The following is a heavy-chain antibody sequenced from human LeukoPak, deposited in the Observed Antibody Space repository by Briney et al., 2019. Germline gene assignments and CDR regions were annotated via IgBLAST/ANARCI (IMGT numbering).Heavy chain of an antibody. CDR1: GGSISSYH. Sequence: SETLSLTCTVSGGSISSYHWSWIRQPPGKGLEWSGHIYYTGSTNYNPSLKSRVTISLDTSKNQFSLKLSSVTAADTAVYYCTRSLGVVIHGGMDVWGQGTTVTVSS. CDR3: TRSLGVVIHGGMDV. CDR2: IYYTGST. J-gene: IGHJ6*02. V-gene: IGHV4-59*13. D-gene: IGHD3-3*01.